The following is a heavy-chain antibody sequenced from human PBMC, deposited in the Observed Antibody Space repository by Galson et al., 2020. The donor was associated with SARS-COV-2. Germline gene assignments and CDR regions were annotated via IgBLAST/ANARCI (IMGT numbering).Heavy chain of an antibody. Sequence: GGSLRLSCAASGFTFSSYGMHWVRQAPGTGPAWVPVISYDGSNKYYADSVKGRFTISRDNSKNTLYLQMNSLRAEDTAVYYCWGFGQQLVPRVEVDYWGQGTLVTVSS. CDR3: WGFGQQLVPRVEVDY. D-gene: IGHD6-13*01. V-gene: IGHV3-30*03. CDR2: ISYDGSNK. J-gene: IGHJ4*02. CDR1: GFTFSSYG.